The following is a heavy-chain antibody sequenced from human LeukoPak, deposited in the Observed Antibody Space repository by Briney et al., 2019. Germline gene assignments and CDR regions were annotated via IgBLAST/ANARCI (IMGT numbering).Heavy chain of an antibody. J-gene: IGHJ3*02. CDR1: GGSISSYY. Sequence: PSETLSLTCTVSGGSISSYYWSWIRQPPGTGLEWIGYIYYSGSTNYNPSLKCRVTISVDTSKNQFSLKLSSVTAADTAVYYCARGSGGIPSPAFDIWGQGTMVTVSS. D-gene: IGHD3-16*01. CDR3: ARGSGGIPSPAFDI. V-gene: IGHV4-59*01. CDR2: IYYSGST.